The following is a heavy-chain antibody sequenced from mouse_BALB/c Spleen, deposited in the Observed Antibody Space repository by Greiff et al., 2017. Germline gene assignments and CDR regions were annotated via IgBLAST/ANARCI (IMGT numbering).Heavy chain of an antibody. CDR1: GFNIKDTY. CDR3: ARTGRGFAY. V-gene: IGHV14-3*02. J-gene: IGHJ3*01. Sequence: EVMLVESGAELVKPGASVKLSCTASGFNIKDTYMHWVKQRPEQGLEWIGRIDPANGNTKYDPKFQGKATITADTSSNTAYLQLSSLTSEDTAVYYCARTGRGFAYWGQGTLVTVSA. D-gene: IGHD4-1*01. CDR2: IDPANGNT.